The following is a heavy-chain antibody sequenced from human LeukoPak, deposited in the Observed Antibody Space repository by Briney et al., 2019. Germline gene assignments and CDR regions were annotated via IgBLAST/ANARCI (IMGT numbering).Heavy chain of an antibody. CDR3: ASGYYDSSGSLNDY. CDR1: GGSISSYY. D-gene: IGHD3-22*01. J-gene: IGHJ4*02. Sequence: SETLSLTCTVSGGSISSYYWSWIRQPPGKGLEWIGYIYYSGTTNYNPSLKSRVTISVDTSKNQFSLKLSSVTAADTAVYYCASGYYDSSGSLNDYWGQGTLVTVSS. V-gene: IGHV4-59*12. CDR2: IYYSGTT.